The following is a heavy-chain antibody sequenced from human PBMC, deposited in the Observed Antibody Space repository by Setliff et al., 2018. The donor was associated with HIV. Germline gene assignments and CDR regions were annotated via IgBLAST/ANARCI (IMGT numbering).Heavy chain of an antibody. CDR2: ISADNGNT. J-gene: IGHJ4*02. Sequence: ASVKVSCKASNYTFTTYGISWVRQAPGQGLEWMGWISADNGNTNYEQKFQGRVTMTTDTSTSTAYMELRSLRSDDTAVYYCARRSAGSYYDYFEYWGQGTQVTVSS. CDR3: ARRSAGSYYDYFEY. CDR1: NYTFTTYG. V-gene: IGHV1-18*01. D-gene: IGHD1-26*01.